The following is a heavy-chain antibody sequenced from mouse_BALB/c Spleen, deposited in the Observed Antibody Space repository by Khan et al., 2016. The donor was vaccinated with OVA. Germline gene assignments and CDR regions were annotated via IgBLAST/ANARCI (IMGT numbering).Heavy chain of an antibody. V-gene: IGHV3-6*02. Sequence: EVQLQESGPGLVKPSQSLSLTCSVTDYSITSGFYWNWIRQFPGNKLEWMGYISYDGSNNFNPSLKNRISITRDTSENQFFLKLNSVTTEDTATYFCARGHAGYYFAYWGQGTLVTVSA. CDR2: ISYDGSN. D-gene: IGHD2-3*01. J-gene: IGHJ3*01. CDR1: DYSITSGFY. CDR3: ARGHAGYYFAY.